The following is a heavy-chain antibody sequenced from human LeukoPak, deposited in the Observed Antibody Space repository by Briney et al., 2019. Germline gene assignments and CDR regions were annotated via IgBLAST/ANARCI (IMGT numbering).Heavy chain of an antibody. J-gene: IGHJ6*03. CDR1: GFTFSSYS. Sequence: PGGSLRLSCAASGFTFSSYSMNWVRQAPGKGLEWVSSISSSSSYIYYADSVKGRFTISRDNAKNSLYLQMNSLRAEDTALYYCARHSGSDYYYYYMDVWGKGTTVTVSS. D-gene: IGHD2-15*01. CDR2: ISSSSSYI. V-gene: IGHV3-21*04. CDR3: ARHSGSDYYYYYMDV.